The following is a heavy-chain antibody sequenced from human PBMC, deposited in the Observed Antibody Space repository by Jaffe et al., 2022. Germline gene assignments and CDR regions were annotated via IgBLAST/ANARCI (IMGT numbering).Heavy chain of an antibody. D-gene: IGHD3-22*01. CDR1: GYTFTSYD. J-gene: IGHJ6*03. Sequence: QVQLVQSGAEVKKPGASVKVSCKASGYTFTSYDINWVRQATGQGLEWMGWMNPNSGNTGYAQKFQGRVTMTRNTSISTAYMELSSLRSEDTAVYYCARGRRDRSGYYYYYYMDVWGKGTTVTVSS. CDR2: MNPNSGNT. CDR3: ARGRRDRSGYYYYYYMDV. V-gene: IGHV1-8*01.